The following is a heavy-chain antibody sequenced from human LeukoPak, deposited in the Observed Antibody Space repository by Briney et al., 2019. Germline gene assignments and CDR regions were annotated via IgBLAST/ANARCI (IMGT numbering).Heavy chain of an antibody. V-gene: IGHV3-48*01. CDR1: GFTFSSYS. Sequence: GGSLRLSCAASGFTFSSYSMNWVRQAPGKGLVGVSYISSSSSTIYYADSVKSRFTISRDNAKNSLYLQMNSLRAEDTAGYYCARVSQTPGGRGYFDYWGQGSLVTVSS. CDR2: ISSSSSTI. D-gene: IGHD2-15*01. CDR3: ARVSQTPGGRGYFDY. J-gene: IGHJ4*02.